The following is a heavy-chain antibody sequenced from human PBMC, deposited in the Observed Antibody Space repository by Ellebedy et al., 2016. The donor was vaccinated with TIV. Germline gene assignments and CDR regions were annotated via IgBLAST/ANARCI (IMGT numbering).Heavy chain of an antibody. CDR2: IYYSGST. Sequence: SETLSLXXTVSGGSISSYYWSWIRQPPGKGLEWIGYIYYSGSTNYNPSLKSRVTISVDTSKNQFSLKLSSVTAADTAVYYCARGPGGYVDYWGQGTLVTVSS. CDR3: ARGPGGYVDY. V-gene: IGHV4-59*01. D-gene: IGHD3-10*01. CDR1: GGSISSYY. J-gene: IGHJ4*02.